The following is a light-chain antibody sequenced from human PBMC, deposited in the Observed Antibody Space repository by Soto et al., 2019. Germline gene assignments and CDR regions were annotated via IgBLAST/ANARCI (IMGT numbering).Light chain of an antibody. CDR3: QQYSSSRT. CDR1: QSVTVNS. J-gene: IGKJ1*01. Sequence: EILLSQSPSTPSLSPGEGVTLSWRASQSVTVNSLAWYQQKPGQAPRLLIYAASTRAAAVPDRFTGSGSGTDFTLTITRLEPEDFAVYYCQQYSSSRTFGQGTKVDI. CDR2: AAS. V-gene: IGKV3-20*01.